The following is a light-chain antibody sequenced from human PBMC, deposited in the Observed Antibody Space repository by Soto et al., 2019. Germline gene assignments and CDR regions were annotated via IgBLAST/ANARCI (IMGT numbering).Light chain of an antibody. Sequence: DIQMTQSPSSLAAAVGDRVTIACRASQSINTHLSWYKQRPGQAPELLIYGAFNLQSGVPSRFSGSGSGADFTLTISSLQPDDFATYYCHQSYTTPPTFGQGTRVEF. V-gene: IGKV1-39*01. CDR1: QSINTH. CDR3: HQSYTTPPT. J-gene: IGKJ1*01. CDR2: GAF.